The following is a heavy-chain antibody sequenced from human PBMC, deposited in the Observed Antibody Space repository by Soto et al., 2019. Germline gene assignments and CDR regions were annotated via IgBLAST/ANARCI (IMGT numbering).Heavy chain of an antibody. Sequence: QVLLVDSGGGVVQPGRSLRLSCAASGFTFSSYAMNWVRQAPGKGLEWVALISHDGINKYYADSVRGRFTISRDSSTNTLYLLMNSLRAADTAVYYCGRCTSTSCHLGSDYWGQGTLVTVSS. V-gene: IGHV3-30-3*01. CDR3: GRCTSTSCHLGSDY. CDR1: GFTFSSYA. CDR2: ISHDGINK. J-gene: IGHJ4*02. D-gene: IGHD2-2*01.